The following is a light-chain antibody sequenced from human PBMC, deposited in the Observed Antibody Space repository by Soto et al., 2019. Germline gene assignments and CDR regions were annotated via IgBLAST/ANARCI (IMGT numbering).Light chain of an antibody. CDR1: QNVSTW. Sequence: DIQITQSPSSVSASVGDRVTVTCRASQNVSTWLTWYQQTPGKAPNLLIYGASTLQRGVPSRFSGSGSGTEFTLNISSLQPEDFEIYFCQHYNSYSEAFGQGTKVDIK. V-gene: IGKV1-12*01. J-gene: IGKJ1*01. CDR2: GAS. CDR3: QHYNSYSEA.